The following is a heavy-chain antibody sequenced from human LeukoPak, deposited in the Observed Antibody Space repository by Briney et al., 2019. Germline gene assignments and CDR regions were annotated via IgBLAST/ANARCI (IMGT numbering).Heavy chain of an antibody. CDR1: GYSFTSYW. V-gene: IGHV5-10-1*01. Sequence: GESLKISCKGSGYSFTSYWISWVRQMPGKGLEWMGRIDPSDSYTNYSPSFQGHVTISADKSISTAYLQWSSLKASDTAMYYCARSSRERMHPSPPLEDYWGQGTLVTVSS. CDR3: ARSSRERMHPSPPLEDY. D-gene: IGHD1-26*01. J-gene: IGHJ4*02. CDR2: IDPSDSYT.